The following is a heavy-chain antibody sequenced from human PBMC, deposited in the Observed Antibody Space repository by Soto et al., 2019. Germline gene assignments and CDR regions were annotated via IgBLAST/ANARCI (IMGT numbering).Heavy chain of an antibody. Sequence: QPGGSLRLSCAASGFTFSSYDMHWVRQATGKGLGWVSAIGTAGDTYYPGSVKGRFTISRENAKNSLYLQMNSLRAGDTAVYYCEGEGAYWGGDCPDGLDVWGKGPTVTVSS. CDR3: EGEGAYWGGDCPDGLDV. V-gene: IGHV3-13*01. CDR2: IGTAGDT. J-gene: IGHJ6*04. D-gene: IGHD2-21*02. CDR1: GFTFSSYD.